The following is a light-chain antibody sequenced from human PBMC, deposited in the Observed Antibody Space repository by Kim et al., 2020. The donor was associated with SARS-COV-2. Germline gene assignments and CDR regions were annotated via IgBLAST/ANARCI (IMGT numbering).Light chain of an antibody. Sequence: PGGGAAPTSRASRNVRSNLAWWQQKTGQAPRLLIYSASTRATGSPARFSSSRSATEFTLTISSPQSEDFAVYYCQQYDNWPPLTFGGGTKVDIK. CDR1: RNVRSN. CDR3: QQYDNWPPLT. J-gene: IGKJ4*01. CDR2: SAS. V-gene: IGKV3-15*01.